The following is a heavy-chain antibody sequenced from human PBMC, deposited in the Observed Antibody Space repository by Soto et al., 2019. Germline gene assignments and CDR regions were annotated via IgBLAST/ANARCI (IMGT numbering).Heavy chain of an antibody. J-gene: IGHJ4*02. CDR3: ARAPSFYSETLPFDY. CDR2: ISAYNGNT. V-gene: IGHV1-18*01. CDR1: GYTFTSYG. Sequence: ASVKVSCKASGYTFTSYGISWVRQAPGQGLEWMGWISAYNGNTNYAQKLQGRVTMTTDTSTSTAYMELRSLRSDDTAVYYCARAPSFYSETLPFDYWGQGTLVTVSS. D-gene: IGHD4-4*01.